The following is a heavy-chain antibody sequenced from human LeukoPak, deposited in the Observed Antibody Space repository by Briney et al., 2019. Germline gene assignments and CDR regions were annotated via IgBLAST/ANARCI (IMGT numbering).Heavy chain of an antibody. Sequence: ASVKVSCKASGYAFSDYFIHWVRQAPGQGLEWMGWINPNSGGTNYAQKFQGRVTMTRDTSISTAYMELSRLRSDDTAVYYCAREVDFWSGYYSAFDIWGQGTMVTVSS. J-gene: IGHJ3*02. CDR2: INPNSGGT. CDR1: GYAFSDYF. V-gene: IGHV1-2*02. D-gene: IGHD3-3*01. CDR3: AREVDFWSGYYSAFDI.